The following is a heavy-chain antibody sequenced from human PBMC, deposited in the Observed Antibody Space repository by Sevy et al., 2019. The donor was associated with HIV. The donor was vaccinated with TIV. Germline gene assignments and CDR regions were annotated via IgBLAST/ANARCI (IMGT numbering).Heavy chain of an antibody. Sequence: GGSLRLSCVVSGFTFRNYWMSWVRQAPGKGLEWVANINQNGTEINSVDSVKGRFTVSRDNTKNSVYLQMTSLRAEDTDIYSCAINSDYGMDAWGQGTTVTVSS. J-gene: IGHJ6*02. V-gene: IGHV3-7*01. D-gene: IGHD4-4*01. CDR1: GFTFRNYW. CDR3: AINSDYGMDA. CDR2: INQNGTEI.